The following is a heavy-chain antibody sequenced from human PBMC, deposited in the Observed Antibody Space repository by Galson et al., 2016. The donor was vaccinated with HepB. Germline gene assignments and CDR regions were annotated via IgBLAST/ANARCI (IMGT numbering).Heavy chain of an antibody. J-gene: IGHJ3*02. CDR1: GFSFSSYS. CDR2: ITDSSSII. CDR3: AREGNGDYDEAFDI. Sequence: SLRLSCAASGFSFSSYSMNWVRQAPGKGLEWVSYITDSSSIIYYADSAKGRFTISRDNAKNSLYLQMNSLRDEDTAVYYCAREGNGDYDEAFDIWGQGTMVTVSS. V-gene: IGHV3-48*02. D-gene: IGHD4-17*01.